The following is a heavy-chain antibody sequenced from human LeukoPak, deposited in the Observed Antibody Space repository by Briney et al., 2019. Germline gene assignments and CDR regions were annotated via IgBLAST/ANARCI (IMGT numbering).Heavy chain of an antibody. CDR3: TTFYHEYSPY. CDR2: IKSNADGGTP. Sequence: PGGSLRLSCAASGFSFMNAWMIWFRQAPEKGLEWVGRIKSNADGGTPDYAAPARGRFTISRDDSKNTLYLQMNSLKTEDTAVYYCTTFYHEYSPYWGRGTLVTVSS. J-gene: IGHJ4*02. D-gene: IGHD2/OR15-2a*01. CDR1: GFSFMNAW. V-gene: IGHV3-15*01.